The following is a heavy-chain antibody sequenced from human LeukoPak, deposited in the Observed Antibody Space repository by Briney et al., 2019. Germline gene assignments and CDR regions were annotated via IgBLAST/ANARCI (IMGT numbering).Heavy chain of an antibody. CDR3: AREGGTYYYGSGSYYLYGMDA. D-gene: IGHD3-10*01. J-gene: IGHJ6*04. CDR2: IYSGGST. V-gene: IGHV3-53*01. Sequence: SGGSLRLSCAASGFTVSSNYMSWVRQAPGKGLEWVSVIYSGGSTYYADSVKGRFTISRDNSKNTLYLQMNSLRAEDTAVYYCAREGGTYYYGSGSYYLYGMDAWGKGTTVTVSS. CDR1: GFTVSSNY.